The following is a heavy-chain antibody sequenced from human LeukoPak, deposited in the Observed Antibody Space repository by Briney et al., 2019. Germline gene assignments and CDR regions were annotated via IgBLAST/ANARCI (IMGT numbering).Heavy chain of an antibody. CDR3: ARVANGDYFDF. V-gene: IGHV4-30-4*01. CDR2: IYFNGYT. D-gene: IGHD4-17*01. Sequence: SQTLSHTCTVSGGSISNSDYYWSWIRQSPGKGLEWVGYIYFNGYTYYSPSFRSRLAISIDTSKNHVSLNLTSVTAADTAVYYCARVANGDYFDFRGQGTLVTVSS. CDR1: GGSISNSDYY. J-gene: IGHJ4*02.